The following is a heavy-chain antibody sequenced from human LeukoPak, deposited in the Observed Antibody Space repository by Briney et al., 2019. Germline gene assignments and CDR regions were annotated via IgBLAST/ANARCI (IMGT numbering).Heavy chain of an antibody. CDR2: INTNTGNP. CDR3: ATWGLSSIAAAGDFDY. Sequence: ASVKVSCKASGYTLTSDGMNWVRQAPGQGLEWMGWINTNTGNPTYAQGFTGRFVFSLDTSVNTAYLQISSLKAEDTAVYYCATWGLSSIAAAGDFDYRGQGTLVTVSS. D-gene: IGHD6-13*01. V-gene: IGHV7-4-1*02. J-gene: IGHJ4*02. CDR1: GYTLTSDG.